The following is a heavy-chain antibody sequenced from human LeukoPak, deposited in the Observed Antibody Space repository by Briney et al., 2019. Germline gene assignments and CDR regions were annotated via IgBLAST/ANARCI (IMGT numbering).Heavy chain of an antibody. Sequence: GGSLRLSCAASGFSFSSYWMSWVRQAPGKGLEWVVNINPDGSNMLYVDSVKGRFTISRDNAKNSLYLQMNNLRAEDTAVYFCVSGFLQWLYWGQGTLVTVSS. CDR3: VSGFLQWLY. D-gene: IGHD3-3*01. CDR2: INPDGSNM. V-gene: IGHV3-7*01. J-gene: IGHJ4*02. CDR1: GFSFSSYW.